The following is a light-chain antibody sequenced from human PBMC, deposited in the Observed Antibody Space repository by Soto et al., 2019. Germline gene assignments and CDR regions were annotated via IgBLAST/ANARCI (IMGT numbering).Light chain of an antibody. J-gene: IGKJ1*01. Sequence: EIVMTQSPATLSVSPGERATLSCRASQSVSSNLAWYQQKPGQAPRLLIYEASTRATGIPPRFSGSGSGTEFTLTITRLEPEDSAVYFCQHYGYSQWTFGQGSKVDIK. CDR2: EAS. CDR1: QSVSSN. CDR3: QHYGYSQWT. V-gene: IGKV3-15*01.